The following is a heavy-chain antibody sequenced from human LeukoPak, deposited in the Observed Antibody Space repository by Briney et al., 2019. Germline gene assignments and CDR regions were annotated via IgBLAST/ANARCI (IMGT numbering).Heavy chain of an antibody. CDR3: ASGMVQGVSYYYYMDV. D-gene: IGHD3-10*01. CDR2: IIPMFGTV. V-gene: IGHV1-69*13. J-gene: IGHJ6*03. CDR1: GGTFSSYA. Sequence: SVKVSCKASGGTFSSYAISWVRQAPGQGLEWMGGIIPMFGTVNYAQKFQGRVTITADESTRTAYMELSSLRSEDTAVYYCASGMVQGVSYYYYMDVWGKGTTVTVSS.